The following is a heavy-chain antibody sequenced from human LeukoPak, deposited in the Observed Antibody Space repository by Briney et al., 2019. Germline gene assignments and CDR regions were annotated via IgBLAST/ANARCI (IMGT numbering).Heavy chain of an antibody. D-gene: IGHD4-17*01. CDR3: ARDWRYGDNNWFDP. V-gene: IGHV4-61*02. CDR2: IYDRGST. Sequence: SETLSLTCTVSGASINSGNDYWSWIRQPAGKALEWLGRIYDRGSTNYNPSLKSRVTISVDTSKNQFSLNLSSVTAADTAVYYCARDWRYGDNNWFDPWGQGTLVTVSS. CDR1: GASINSGNDY. J-gene: IGHJ5*02.